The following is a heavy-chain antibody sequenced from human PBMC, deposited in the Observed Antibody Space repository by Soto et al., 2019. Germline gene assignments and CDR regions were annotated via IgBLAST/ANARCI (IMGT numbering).Heavy chain of an antibody. CDR2: IHYSGNT. V-gene: IGHV4-39*01. D-gene: IGHD1-26*01. CDR1: GGSISSSDYY. J-gene: IGHJ4*02. CDR3: ASSRPKEELLQLVGY. Sequence: ASETLSLTCTVSGGSISSSDYYWAWIRQPPGKGLEWIGTIHYSGNTYYNPSLKSRVTISVDTSKKQFSLKLNAVSAADTAVYYFASSRPKEELLQLVGYCGQGTLVTVSA.